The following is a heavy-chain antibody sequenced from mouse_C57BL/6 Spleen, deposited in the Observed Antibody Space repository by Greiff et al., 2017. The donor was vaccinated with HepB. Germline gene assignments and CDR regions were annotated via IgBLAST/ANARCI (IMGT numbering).Heavy chain of an antibody. CDR2: IHPNSGST. CDR1: GYTFTSYW. V-gene: IGHV1-64*01. D-gene: IGHD3-3*01. Sequence: VQLQQPGAELVKPGASVKLSCKASGYTFTSYWMHWVKQRPGQGLEWIGMIHPNSGSTNYNEKFKSKATLTVDKSSSTAYMQLSSLTSEDSAVYYCARERAHYYAMDYWGQGTSVTVSS. J-gene: IGHJ4*01. CDR3: ARERAHYYAMDY.